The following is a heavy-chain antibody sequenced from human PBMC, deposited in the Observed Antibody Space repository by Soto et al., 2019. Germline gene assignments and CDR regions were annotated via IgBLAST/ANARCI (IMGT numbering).Heavy chain of an antibody. D-gene: IGHD6-6*01. CDR2: ISYDGSNK. CDR1: GFTFSSYG. Sequence: PGGSLRLSCAASGFTFSSYGMHWVRQAPGKGLEWVAVISYDGSNKYYADSVKGRFTISRDNSKNTLYLQMNSLRAEDTAVYYCATYEHSSSLDYYYYYMDVWGKGTTVTVSS. J-gene: IGHJ6*03. V-gene: IGHV3-30*03. CDR3: ATYEHSSSLDYYYYYMDV.